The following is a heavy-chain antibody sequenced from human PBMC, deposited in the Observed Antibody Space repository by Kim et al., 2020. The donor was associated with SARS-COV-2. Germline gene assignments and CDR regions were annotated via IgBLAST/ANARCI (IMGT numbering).Heavy chain of an antibody. V-gene: IGHV3-15*01. J-gene: IGHJ4*02. CDR3: TTEAYYYDSSGYYLLGFDY. CDR1: GFTFSNAW. Sequence: GGSLRLSCAASGFTFSNAWMSWVRQAPGKGLEWVGRIKSKTDGGTTDYAAPVKGRFTISRDDSKNTLYLQMNSLKTEDTAVYYCTTEAYYYDSSGYYLLGFDYWGQGTLVTVSS. CDR2: IKSKTDGGTT. D-gene: IGHD3-22*01.